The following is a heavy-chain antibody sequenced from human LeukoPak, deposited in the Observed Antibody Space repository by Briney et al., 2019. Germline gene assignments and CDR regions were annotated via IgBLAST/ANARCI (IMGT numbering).Heavy chain of an antibody. CDR2: IKQDGSEK. CDR3: ARDRGVATIAYYYGMDV. CDR1: GFTFSSYW. J-gene: IGHJ6*02. Sequence: GGSLRLSCAASGFTFSSYWMSWVRQAPGKGLEWVANIKQDGSEKYYVDSVKGRFTISRDNAKNSLYLQMNSLRAEDTAVYYCARDRGVATIAYYYGMDVWGQGTTVTVSS. D-gene: IGHD5-12*01. V-gene: IGHV3-7*01.